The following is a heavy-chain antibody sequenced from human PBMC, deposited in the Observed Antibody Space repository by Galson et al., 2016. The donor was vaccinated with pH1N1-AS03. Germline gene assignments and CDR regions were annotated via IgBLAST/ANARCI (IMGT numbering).Heavy chain of an antibody. J-gene: IGHJ4*02. CDR3: VSRPWDSSVWTFDN. D-gene: IGHD6-19*01. Sequence: SLRLSCAASGLTFSRYSMNWVRQAPGKGLEWISYITSTSRTIYYADYVKGSVTVSRDNAKNTLYLQMNSLRAEDTVLYYCVSRPWDSSVWTFDNWGQGTLVAVSS. CDR1: GLTFSRYS. CDR2: ITSTSRTI. V-gene: IGHV3-48*04.